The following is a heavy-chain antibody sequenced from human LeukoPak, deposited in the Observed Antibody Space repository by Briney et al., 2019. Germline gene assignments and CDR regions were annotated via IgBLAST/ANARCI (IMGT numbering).Heavy chain of an antibody. CDR1: GYTFAAYY. D-gene: IGHD2-2*01. CDR3: ARSGRYDYYFDY. J-gene: IGHJ4*02. CDR2: INPNSGGT. V-gene: IGHV1-2*02. Sequence: ASVKVSCKASGYTFAAYYMHWVRHAPGQGLEWMGWINPNSGGTKYAQKFQGRVTMTRDTSISTAYLELTSLRSDDTAVYYCARSGRYDYYFDYWGQGTLVTVSS.